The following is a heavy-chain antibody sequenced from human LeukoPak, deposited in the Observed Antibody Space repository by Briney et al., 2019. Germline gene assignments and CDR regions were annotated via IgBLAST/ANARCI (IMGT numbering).Heavy chain of an antibody. CDR3: ARCDTGPDSPFAWGPKKVYRYSNPMDV. J-gene: IGHJ6*02. CDR2: ISRDGGKE. D-gene: IGHD2-15*01. CDR1: GFTFKTYA. V-gene: IGHV3-30*04. Sequence: QPGRSLRLSCVASGFTFKTYAMHWVRQAPGKRLEWMAVISRDGGKEFYAESVEGRFTISRDNFKNTLYLEARTLRVEDTAVYYCARCDTGPDSPFAWGPKKVYRYSNPMDVWGQGTTVTVSS.